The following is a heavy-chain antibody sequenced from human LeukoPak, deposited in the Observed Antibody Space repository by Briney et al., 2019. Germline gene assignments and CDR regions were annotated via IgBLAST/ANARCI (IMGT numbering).Heavy chain of an antibody. Sequence: GGSLRLSCAASGFTFSSYAMSWVRQAPGKGLEWVSAISGSGGSTYYADSVKGWFTISRDNSKNTLYLQMNSLRAEDTAVYYCVRSAGSYPPPDAFDIWGQGTMVTVSS. CDR1: GFTFSSYA. V-gene: IGHV3-23*01. J-gene: IGHJ3*02. D-gene: IGHD1-26*01. CDR3: VRSAGSYPPPDAFDI. CDR2: ISGSGGST.